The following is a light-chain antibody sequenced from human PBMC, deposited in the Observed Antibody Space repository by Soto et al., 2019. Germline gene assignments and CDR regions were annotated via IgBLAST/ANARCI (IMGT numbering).Light chain of an antibody. J-gene: IGKJ2*01. CDR2: AAS. CDR3: HQSNSTPT. CDR1: QSISSY. V-gene: IGKV1-39*01. Sequence: DIQMTQSPSSLSASVGDRVTITCRASQSISSYLNWYQQKPGKAPKLLIYAASSLQSGVPSRFSVSGSGTDFPLTISSLQPEDFATYYCHQSNSTPTFGQGTKLEIK.